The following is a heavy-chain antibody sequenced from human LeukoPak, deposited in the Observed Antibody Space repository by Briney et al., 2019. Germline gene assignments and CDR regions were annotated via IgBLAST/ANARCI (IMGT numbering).Heavy chain of an antibody. V-gene: IGHV4-59*11. CDR3: ARRGPYDTSGYAFDI. J-gene: IGHJ3*02. CDR2: IYSSGIT. CDR1: GTSISSPY. D-gene: IGHD3-22*01. Sequence: SETLSLTCTVSGTSISSPYWSWIRQPPRKLPHSIGYIYSSGITNYNPSLKSRVTISVDTSQNQFSLKLTSVTAAETAGYYSARRGPYDTSGYAFDIWGPGTVVTVSS.